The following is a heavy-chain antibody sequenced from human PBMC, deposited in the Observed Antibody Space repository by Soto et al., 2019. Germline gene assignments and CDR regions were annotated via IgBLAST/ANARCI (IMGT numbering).Heavy chain of an antibody. Sequence: ASVKVSCKASGFTLNDFGVSWVRQAPGQGLEWMGWISGYDGNTNFAQKYEGRVTMTIDSSTGTAYMELRNLRSDDTAMYYCARVEWFGHTPFDSWGQGTLVTVSS. CDR2: ISGYDGNT. J-gene: IGHJ4*02. CDR3: ARVEWFGHTPFDS. V-gene: IGHV1-18*01. D-gene: IGHD3-10*01. CDR1: GFTLNDFG.